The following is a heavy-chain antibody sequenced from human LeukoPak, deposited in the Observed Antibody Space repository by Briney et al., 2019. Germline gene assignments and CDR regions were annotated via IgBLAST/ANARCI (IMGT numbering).Heavy chain of an antibody. CDR1: GFTFSGSA. V-gene: IGHV3-73*01. D-gene: IGHD3-10*01. CDR3: TFGSGSSH. CDR2: IRSKANNYAT. J-gene: IGHJ1*01. Sequence: QTGGSLRLSCAASGFTFSGSAMHWVRQASGKGMEWVGRIRSKANNYATAYAASATGRFTISRDDSKNTAYLQMNSLKTEDTAVYYCTFGSGSSHWGQGTLVTVSS.